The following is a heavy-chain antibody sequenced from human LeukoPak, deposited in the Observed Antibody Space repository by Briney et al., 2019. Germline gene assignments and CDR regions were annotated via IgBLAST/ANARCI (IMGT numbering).Heavy chain of an antibody. D-gene: IGHD3-16*02. CDR1: GGSISSYY. CDR2: IYYSGST. CDR3: AARGDYDYVWGSYRWNWFDP. Sequence: SETLSLTCTVSGGSISSYYWSWIRQPPGKGLEWIGYIYYSGSTNYNPSLKSRVTISVDTSKNQFSLKLSSVTAADTAVYYCAARGDYDYVWGSYRWNWFDPWGQGTLVTVSS. V-gene: IGHV4-59*01. J-gene: IGHJ5*02.